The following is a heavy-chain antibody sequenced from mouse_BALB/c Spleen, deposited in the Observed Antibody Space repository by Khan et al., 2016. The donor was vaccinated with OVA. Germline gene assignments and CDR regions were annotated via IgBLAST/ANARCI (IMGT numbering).Heavy chain of an antibody. CDR1: GFSLTTYG. V-gene: IGHV2-6-1*01. Sequence: QVQLKESGPGLAAPSQSLSITCTISGFSLTTYGVHWVRQPPGKGLEWLAVIWSDGNTNYNSALKSRLTITKDNSQSQVFLKMNSLQTDDTAMYFCARQPYYHYNILDYWGQGTSVTVSS. CDR3: ARQPYYHYNILDY. J-gene: IGHJ4*01. CDR2: IWSDGNT. D-gene: IGHD2-4*01.